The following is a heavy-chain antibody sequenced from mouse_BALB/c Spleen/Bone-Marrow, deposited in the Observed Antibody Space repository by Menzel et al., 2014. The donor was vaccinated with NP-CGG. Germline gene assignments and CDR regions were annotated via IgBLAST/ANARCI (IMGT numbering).Heavy chain of an antibody. V-gene: IGHV5-6-3*01. CDR3: ARDYYGNSDY. CDR1: GFTFSSYG. D-gene: IGHD1-1*01. J-gene: IGHJ2*01. Sequence: EVKLMESGGGLVQPGGSLKLSCAASGFTFSSYGMSWVRPTPDKRLELVATINSNGGRTYYPDSVKGRFTISRDNAKNTLYLQMSSLKSEDTAMYYCARDYYGNSDYWGQGTTLTVSS. CDR2: INSNGGRT.